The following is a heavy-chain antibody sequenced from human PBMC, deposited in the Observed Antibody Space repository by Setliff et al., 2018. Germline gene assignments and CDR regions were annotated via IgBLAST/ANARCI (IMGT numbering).Heavy chain of an antibody. CDR3: ARASYCTNGWFCVGVSAFGGEQVSSFDY. D-gene: IGHD2-8*01. V-gene: IGHV1-18*01. CDR2: ISAYNGKT. CDR1: GYTFTSYA. J-gene: IGHJ4*02. Sequence: ASVKVSCKASGYTFTSYAISWVRQAPGQGLEWMGWISAYNGKTNYAQKLQGRVTMTTDTSTSTAYMELRSLRSDDTAVYYCARASYCTNGWFCVGVSAFGGEQVSSFDYWGQGTLVTVSS.